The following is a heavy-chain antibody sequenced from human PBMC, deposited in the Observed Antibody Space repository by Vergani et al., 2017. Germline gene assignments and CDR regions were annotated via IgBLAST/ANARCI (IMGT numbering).Heavy chain of an antibody. D-gene: IGHD5-12*01. J-gene: IGHJ6*02. Sequence: QLQLQESGPGLVKHSETLSLTCTVSGGSISSSSYYWGWIRQPPGKGLEWIGSIYYSGGTYYNPSLKSRVTISVDTSKNQFSLKLSSVTAADTAVYYCARAGLRGYYYYGMDVWGQGTTVTVSS. V-gene: IGHV4-39*01. CDR1: GGSISSSSYY. CDR2: IYYSGGT. CDR3: ARAGLRGYYYYGMDV.